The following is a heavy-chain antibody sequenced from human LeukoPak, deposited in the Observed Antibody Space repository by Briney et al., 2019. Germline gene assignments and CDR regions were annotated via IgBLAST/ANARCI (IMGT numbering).Heavy chain of an antibody. V-gene: IGHV3-7*01. CDR1: GFTFSSYW. J-gene: IGHJ4*02. CDR3: ARDYAYRSSWYGIDY. D-gene: IGHD6-13*01. Sequence: GGSLRLSCAASGFTFSSYWMSWVRQAPGKGLEWVANIKQDGSEKYYVDSVKGRFTISRDNAKNSLYLQMNSLRAEDTAVYYCARDYAYRSSWYGIDYWGQGTLVTVSS. CDR2: IKQDGSEK.